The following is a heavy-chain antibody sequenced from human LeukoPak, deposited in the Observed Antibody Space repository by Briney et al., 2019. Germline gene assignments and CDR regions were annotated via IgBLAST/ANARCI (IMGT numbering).Heavy chain of an antibody. CDR2: IIPIFGTA. V-gene: IGHV1-69*06. Sequence: SVKVSCKASGGTFSSYAISWVRQAPGQGLEWMGGIIPIFGTANYAQKFQGRATITADKSTSTGDMELSNQKDEETTVYYCATLQEVAVAPVVDYWGQGALVTVSS. D-gene: IGHD6-19*01. J-gene: IGHJ4*02. CDR1: GGTFSSYA. CDR3: ATLQEVAVAPVVDY.